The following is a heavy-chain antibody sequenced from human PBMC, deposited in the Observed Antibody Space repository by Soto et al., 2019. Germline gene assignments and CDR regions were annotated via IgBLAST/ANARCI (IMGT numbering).Heavy chain of an antibody. D-gene: IGHD5-12*01. V-gene: IGHV3-74*01. J-gene: IGHJ4*02. CDR1: GFTFSSYW. Sequence: GGSLRLSCAASGFTFSSYWMHWVRQAPGTGRVWVSRINSDGSSTRYADSVKGRFTISRDNAKNTLYLQMNSRRAEDTAVYFCAKGYSGYDYAYWGQRSLVTVS. CDR2: INSDGSST. CDR3: AKGYSGYDYAY.